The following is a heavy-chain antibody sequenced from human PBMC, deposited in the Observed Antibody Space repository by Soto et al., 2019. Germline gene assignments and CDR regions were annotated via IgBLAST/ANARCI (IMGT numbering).Heavy chain of an antibody. J-gene: IGHJ5*02. D-gene: IGHD6-6*01. CDR2: IGSSSSYI. V-gene: IGHV3-21*01. CDR1: GFTFSSYS. CDR3: ARVKDSSSSGWFDP. Sequence: GGSLRLSCAASGFTFSSYSMNWVRQAPGKGLEWVSSIGSSSSYIYYADSVKGRFTMSRDNAKNSLYLQMNSLRAEDTAVYYCARVKDSSSSGWFDPWGQGTLVTVSS.